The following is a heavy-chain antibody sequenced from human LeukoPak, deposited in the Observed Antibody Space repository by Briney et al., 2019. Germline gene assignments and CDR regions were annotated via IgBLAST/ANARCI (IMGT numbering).Heavy chain of an antibody. CDR3: AKGNCGGDCYTYYYFYIEL. Sequence: GGSVRHSCAASGFTFSSYGMHWVRQAPGKGLEWVAFIRFDGSNKYYTDSVKGRFTISRDNYKLYLQMNGLRAEDTDVYYCAKGNCGGDCYTYYYFYIELWAKGTTVTVSS. J-gene: IGHJ6*03. D-gene: IGHD2-21*02. V-gene: IGHV3-30*02. CDR2: IRFDGSNK. CDR1: GFTFSSYG.